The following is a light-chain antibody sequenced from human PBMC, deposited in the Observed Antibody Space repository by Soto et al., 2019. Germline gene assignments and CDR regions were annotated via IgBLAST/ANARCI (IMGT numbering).Light chain of an antibody. Sequence: EFVLTQSPATLSLSPGERATLSCRASQSVSSYLAWYQQKPGQAPRLLIYGASSRATGTPDRFSGSGSGTDFTLTISSLQSEDFAVYYCQQYNNWPITFGQGTRLEIK. V-gene: IGKV3D-15*01. CDR2: GAS. CDR3: QQYNNWPIT. J-gene: IGKJ5*01. CDR1: QSVSSY.